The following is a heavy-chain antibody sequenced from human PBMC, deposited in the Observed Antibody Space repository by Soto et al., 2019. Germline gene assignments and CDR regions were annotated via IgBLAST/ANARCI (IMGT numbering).Heavy chain of an antibody. J-gene: IGHJ4*02. Sequence: ASVKVSCKASGYTFTGYYMHWVRQAPGQGLEWMGWINPNSGGTNYAQKFQGWVTMTRDTSISTAYMELSRLRSDDTAVYYCARARYSSGWLELDYWGQGTLVTVSS. D-gene: IGHD6-19*01. CDR3: ARARYSSGWLELDY. V-gene: IGHV1-2*04. CDR1: GYTFTGYY. CDR2: INPNSGGT.